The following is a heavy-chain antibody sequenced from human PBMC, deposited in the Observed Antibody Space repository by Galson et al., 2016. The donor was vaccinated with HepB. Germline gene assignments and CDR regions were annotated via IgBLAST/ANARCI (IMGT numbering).Heavy chain of an antibody. D-gene: IGHD1-26*01. CDR3: GRDRRGGSNTLDY. CDR2: ISYDGSNE. J-gene: IGHJ4*02. Sequence: SLRLSCAASGFIFNSHAMNWVRQAPGKGLEWVAVISYDGSNEYYADSVKGRFTISRDNSKNTLYLHMNSLRAEDTAVYYCGRDRRGGSNTLDYWGQGTLVTVSS. CDR1: GFIFNSHA. V-gene: IGHV3-30-3*01.